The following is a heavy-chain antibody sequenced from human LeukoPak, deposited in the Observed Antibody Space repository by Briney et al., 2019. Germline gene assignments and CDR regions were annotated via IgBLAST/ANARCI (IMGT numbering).Heavy chain of an antibody. CDR3: AKDPRDILTGYFDY. J-gene: IGHJ4*02. CDR1: GFTFDDYA. CDR2: ISWNSGSI. Sequence: GGSLRLSCAASGFTFDDYAMHWVRQAPGKGLEWVSGISWNSGSIGYADSVKGRFTISRDNAKNSLYLQMNSLRAEDTALYYCAKDPRDILTGYFDYWGQGTLVTVSS. D-gene: IGHD3-9*01. V-gene: IGHV3-9*01.